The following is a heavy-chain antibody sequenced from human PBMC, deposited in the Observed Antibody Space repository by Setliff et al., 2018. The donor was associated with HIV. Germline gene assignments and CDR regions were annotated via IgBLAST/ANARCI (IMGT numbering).Heavy chain of an antibody. J-gene: IGHJ4*02. CDR2: ISSSGSPI. CDR3: TRGED. D-gene: IGHD1-26*01. V-gene: IGHV3-48*04. Sequence: GGSLRLSCAASGFTFTTYWMHWVRQVPGKGLVWLSYISSSGSPIYYADSVKGRFMFSRDTTKTSFYLQMNSLRAEDTGVYYCTRGEDWGQGTLVTVSS. CDR1: GFTFTTYW.